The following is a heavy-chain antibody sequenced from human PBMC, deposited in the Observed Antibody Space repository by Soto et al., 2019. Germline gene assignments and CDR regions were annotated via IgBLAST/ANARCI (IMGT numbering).Heavy chain of an antibody. D-gene: IGHD2-21*02. V-gene: IGHV1-69*01. CDR3: AREVGYGDFSAALLD. J-gene: IGHJ4*02. CDR2: IITLFGTS. Sequence: VQLMQSGAEVKKPGSSVKVSCKASGGTFSSHSINWVRQAPGQGLEWMGGIITLFGTSNYAQNFQGRVTLTADQSTSTAYMELNSLTSDDPAVYYCAREVGYGDFSAALLDWGQGTLVTVSS. CDR1: GGTFSSHS.